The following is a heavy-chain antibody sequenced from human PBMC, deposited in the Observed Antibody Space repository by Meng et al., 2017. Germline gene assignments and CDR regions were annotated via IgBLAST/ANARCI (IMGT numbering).Heavy chain of an antibody. J-gene: IGHJ5*02. CDR2: VYYSGIT. CDR1: GGFISSGRDY. D-gene: IGHD3-16*01. Sequence: GSLSLSCAVSGGFISSGRDYWNWIRQAPGKGLEWIGSVYYSGITYYNPSLESRVTISVDTSKNQFSLKLSSVTAADTAVYYCARDLWELRYKAPYDPWGQGSLVTVSS. V-gene: IGHV4-39*07. CDR3: ARDLWELRYKAPYDP.